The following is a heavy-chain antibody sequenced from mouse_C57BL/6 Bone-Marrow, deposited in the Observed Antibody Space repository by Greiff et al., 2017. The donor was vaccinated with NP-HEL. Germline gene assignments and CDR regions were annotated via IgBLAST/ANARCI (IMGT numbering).Heavy chain of an antibody. Sequence: QVQLQQPGAELVKPGASVKLSCKASGYTFTTYWMQWVKQRPGQGLEWIGEIDPSDSYTNYNQKFKGKATLTVDTSSSTACMQLSSLTSEDSAVYYCARKAYYGRSYELAYWGQGTLVTVSA. V-gene: IGHV1-50*01. D-gene: IGHD1-1*01. CDR3: ARKAYYGRSYELAY. CDR2: IDPSDSYT. CDR1: GYTFTTYW. J-gene: IGHJ3*01.